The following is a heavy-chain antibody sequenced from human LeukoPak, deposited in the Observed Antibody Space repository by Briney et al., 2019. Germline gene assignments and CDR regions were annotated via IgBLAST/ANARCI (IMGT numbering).Heavy chain of an antibody. CDR2: ISSSGSTI. J-gene: IGHJ3*02. CDR1: GFTFSDYY. CDR3: ARDYGDYDDAFDI. Sequence: GGSLRLSCAASGFTFSDYYMSWIRQAPGEGLEWVSYISSSGSTIYYADSVKGRFTISRDNAKNSLYLQMNSLRAEDTAVYYCARDYGDYDDAFDIWGQGTMVTVSS. D-gene: IGHD4-17*01. V-gene: IGHV3-11*04.